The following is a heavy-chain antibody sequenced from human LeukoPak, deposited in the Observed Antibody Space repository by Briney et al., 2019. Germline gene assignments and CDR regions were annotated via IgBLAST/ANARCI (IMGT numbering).Heavy chain of an antibody. J-gene: IGHJ4*02. D-gene: IGHD1-26*01. V-gene: IGHV3-23*01. CDR1: GGSISSSN. Sequence: PSETLSLTCAVSGGSISSSNWWSWVRQAPGKGLEWVSAISGSGGSTYYADSVKGRFTISRDNSKNTLYLQMNSLRAEDTAVYYCAKGSGSYYVEYYFDYWGQGALVTVSS. CDR2: ISGSGGST. CDR3: AKGSGSYYVEYYFDY.